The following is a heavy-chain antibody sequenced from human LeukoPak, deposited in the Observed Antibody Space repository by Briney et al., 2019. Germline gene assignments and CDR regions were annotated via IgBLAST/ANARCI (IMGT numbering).Heavy chain of an antibody. D-gene: IGHD3-10*01. J-gene: IGHJ5*02. Sequence: GGSLRLSCAASGFTFSSQAMSWVRQAPGKGLEWVSTISGSYSSTYYADSVKGRFTISRDNSKNTLFLQMNSLRAEDSAVYYCARARGTDPWGQGTLVTVSS. CDR2: ISGSYSST. CDR3: ARARGTDP. CDR1: GFTFSSQA. V-gene: IGHV3-23*01.